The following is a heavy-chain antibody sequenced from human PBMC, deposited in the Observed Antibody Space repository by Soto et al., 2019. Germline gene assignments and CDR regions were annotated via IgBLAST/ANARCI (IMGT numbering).Heavy chain of an antibody. CDR3: AKDLEEGVYYYHGMDV. J-gene: IGHJ6*02. D-gene: IGHD3-10*01. Sequence: GGSLRLSCAASGFTFSSYGMHWVRQAPGKGLEWVAVISYDGSNKYYADSVKGRFTISRDNSKNTLYLQMNSLRAEDTAVYYCAKDLEEGVYYYHGMDVWGQGTTVTVSS. V-gene: IGHV3-30*18. CDR1: GFTFSSYG. CDR2: ISYDGSNK.